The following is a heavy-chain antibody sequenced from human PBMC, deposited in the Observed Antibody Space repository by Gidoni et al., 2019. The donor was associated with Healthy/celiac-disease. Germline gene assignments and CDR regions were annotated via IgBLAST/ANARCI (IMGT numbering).Heavy chain of an antibody. CDR1: GFTFSSYG. CDR2: IWYDGSNK. V-gene: IGHV3-33*01. CDR3: ARGGPPNYYYYYMDV. Sequence: QVQLVESGGGVVQPGRSLRLSCAASGFTFSSYGMHWVRQAPGKGLEWVAVIWYDGSNKYYADAVKGRFTISRDNSKNTLYLQMNSLRAEDTAVYYCARGGPPNYYYYYMDVWGKGTTVTVSS. J-gene: IGHJ6*03.